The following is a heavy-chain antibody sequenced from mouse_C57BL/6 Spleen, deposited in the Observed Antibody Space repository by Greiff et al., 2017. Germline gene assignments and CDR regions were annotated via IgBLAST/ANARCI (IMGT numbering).Heavy chain of an antibody. Sequence: EVKLVESEGGLVQPGSSMKLSCTASGFTFSDYYMAWVRQVPEKGLEWVANINYDGSSTYYLDSLKSRFIISRDNAKNILYLQMGSLKSEDTATYYCAREWYFDVWGTGTTVTVSS. CDR2: INYDGSST. V-gene: IGHV5-16*01. CDR1: GFTFSDYY. CDR3: AREWYFDV. J-gene: IGHJ1*03.